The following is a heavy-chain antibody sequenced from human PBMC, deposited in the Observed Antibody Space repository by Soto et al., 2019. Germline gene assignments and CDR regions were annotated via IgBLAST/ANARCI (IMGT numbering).Heavy chain of an antibody. V-gene: IGHV1-69*01. CDR2: IIPIFGTA. D-gene: IGHD3-22*01. CDR1: GGTFSSYA. CDR3: ARDSPGYYDSSADPFDY. Sequence: QVQLVQSGAEVKKPGSSVKVSCKASGGTFSSYAISWVRQAPGQGLEWMGGIIPIFGTANYAQKFKGRVTITADESTSTAYMELSSLRSEDTAVYYCARDSPGYYDSSADPFDYWGQGTLVTVSS. J-gene: IGHJ4*02.